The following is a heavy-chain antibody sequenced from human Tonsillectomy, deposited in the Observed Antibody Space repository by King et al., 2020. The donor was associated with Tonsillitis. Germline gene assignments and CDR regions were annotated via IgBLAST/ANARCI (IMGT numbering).Heavy chain of an antibody. CDR1: GGTFSSDA. D-gene: IGHD1-1*01. V-gene: IGHV1-69*01. CDR3: ARSSFTAYNFDS. Sequence: VQLVESGAEVKKPGSSVKVSCRASGGTFSSDAISWVRQAPGQGLEWMGGIIPMFGTANYIQKFQGRVKITADELTKTVYMELSSLRSEDTAIFYCARSSFTAYNFDSWGQGSLVTVSS. CDR2: IIPMFGTA. J-gene: IGHJ4*02.